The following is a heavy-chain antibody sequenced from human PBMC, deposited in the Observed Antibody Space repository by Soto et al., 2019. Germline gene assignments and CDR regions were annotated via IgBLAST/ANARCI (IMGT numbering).Heavy chain of an antibody. V-gene: IGHV1-3*01. D-gene: IGHD2-15*01. CDR1: GYTFTSYA. J-gene: IGHJ6*03. Sequence: QVQLVQSGAEVKKPGASVKVSCKASGYTFTSYAMHWVRQAPGQRLEWMGWIIAGNGNTKYSQKCQGRVTMTRDPSTSTAYMELSSLRSEDTAVYYCARSGGQYNNYYYYYMHVWGKGTTVTVSS. CDR2: IIAGNGNT. CDR3: ARSGGQYNNYYYYYMHV.